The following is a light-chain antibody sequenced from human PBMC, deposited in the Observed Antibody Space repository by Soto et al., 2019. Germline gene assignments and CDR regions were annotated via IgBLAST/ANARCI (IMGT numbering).Light chain of an antibody. Sequence: DIVMTQSPDSLAVSLGERATINCKSSQSVLYSSNSKNYLAWYQQKPGQPPKLLISWASTRESGVPDRFSGSGSGTDFTLTISSLQAEDVAVYYCQQYYSSWTFGQGTKVDIK. CDR3: QQYYSSWT. CDR2: WAS. J-gene: IGKJ1*01. V-gene: IGKV4-1*01. CDR1: QSVLYSSNSKNY.